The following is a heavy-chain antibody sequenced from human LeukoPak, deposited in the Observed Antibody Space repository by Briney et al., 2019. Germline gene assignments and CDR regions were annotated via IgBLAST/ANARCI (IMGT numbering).Heavy chain of an antibody. D-gene: IGHD1-26*01. CDR3: ARGQGATVPQVGKNWFDP. V-gene: IGHV4-34*01. CDR1: IDSFSNYH. Sequence: NSSETLSLTCAVYIDSFSNYHWNWLRQTPAKGMEWIGEVNESGGTNISPSLRSRVILSVDTSKNQFSLKLISATVADTAIYYCARGQGATVPQVGKNWFDPWGQGTRVTVSS. J-gene: IGHJ5*02. CDR2: VNESGGT.